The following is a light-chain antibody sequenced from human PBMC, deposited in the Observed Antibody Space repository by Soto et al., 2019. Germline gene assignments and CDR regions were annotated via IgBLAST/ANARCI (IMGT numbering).Light chain of an antibody. CDR3: LLSYPGLTGVNVV. CDR1: TGAVTSSHY. J-gene: IGLJ2*01. CDR2: DTN. V-gene: IGLV7-46*01. Sequence: QALVTQEPSLTVSPGGTVTLTCDSSTGAVTSSHYPYWFQQKPGQAPTTLIYDTNSRHSWTPARFSGSLLGGKGALTLSGAQPEDEADYYCLLSYPGLTGVNVVFGGGTKLTVL.